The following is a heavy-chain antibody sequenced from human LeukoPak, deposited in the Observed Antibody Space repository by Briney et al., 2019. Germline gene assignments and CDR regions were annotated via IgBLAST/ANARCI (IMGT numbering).Heavy chain of an antibody. V-gene: IGHV4-59*08. CDR1: CGSINCYY. D-gene: IGHD3-22*01. CDR2: LYSSGST. CDR3: ARHYYDRSDSYSFDY. Sequence: SENLSLTCTVSCGSINCYYWSWIRQPPGKGLEWIGYLYSSGSTNYNPSLKSRVTISLDTSENQFSLKLSSVTAAPTAVYYCARHYYDRSDSYSFDYWGQGTLVTVSS. J-gene: IGHJ4*02.